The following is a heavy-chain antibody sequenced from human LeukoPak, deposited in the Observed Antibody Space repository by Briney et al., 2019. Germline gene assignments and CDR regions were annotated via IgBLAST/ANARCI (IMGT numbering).Heavy chain of an antibody. Sequence: SKTLSLTCTVSGGSISSSSYYWGWIRQPPGKGLEWIGSIYYSGSTYYNPSLKSRVTISVDTSKNQFSLKLSSVTAADTAVYYCARDGVVIIYWGQGTLVTVSS. CDR3: ARDGVVIIY. D-gene: IGHD3-3*01. CDR2: IYYSGST. CDR1: GGSISSSSYY. J-gene: IGHJ4*02. V-gene: IGHV4-39*07.